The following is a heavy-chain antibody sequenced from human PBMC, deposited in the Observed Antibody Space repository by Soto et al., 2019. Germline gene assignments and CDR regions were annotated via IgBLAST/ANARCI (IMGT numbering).Heavy chain of an antibody. CDR1: GGTFSSHA. D-gene: IGHD3-22*01. J-gene: IGHJ4*01. Sequence: GAAEKVACKASGGTFSSHAISWVRQAPGQGLEWMGGVIPIFGTANYAQKFQGRDTITAHESTSTAYMELSSLRSQNTAVYYCARDGQYYYDFFGFPVPHHDCLYFWGQGTPVTVSS. CDR3: ARDGQYYYDFFGFPVPHHDCLYF. CDR2: VIPIFGTA. V-gene: IGHV1-69*13.